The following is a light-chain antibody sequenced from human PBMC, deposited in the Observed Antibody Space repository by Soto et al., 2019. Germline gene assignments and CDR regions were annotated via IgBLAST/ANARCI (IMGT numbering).Light chain of an antibody. Sequence: QAVVTQEPSFSVSPGGKVTLTCGLSSGSVSTNYYPSWYQQTPGQAPRTLIYSTNTRSSGVPDRFSGSILGNKAALTITGAQADDESDYYCVLYMGSGIGVFGGGTKLTVL. V-gene: IGLV8-61*01. CDR1: SGSVSTNYY. CDR2: STN. J-gene: IGLJ3*02. CDR3: VLYMGSGIGV.